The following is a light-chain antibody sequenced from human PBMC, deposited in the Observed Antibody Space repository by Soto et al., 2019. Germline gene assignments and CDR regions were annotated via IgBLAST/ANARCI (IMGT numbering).Light chain of an antibody. CDR3: QQYGSSSFA. V-gene: IGKV3-20*01. CDR1: QSISSTY. Sequence: EIVLTQSPGTLSLSPGERATLSCRARQSISSTYLAWYQKKPGQAPRLLLYGAFNRATGIPDRFSGSGSGTDFTFTISSLQPEDCAFYYCQQYGSSSFAFGPGTKVEIK. CDR2: GAF. J-gene: IGKJ3*01.